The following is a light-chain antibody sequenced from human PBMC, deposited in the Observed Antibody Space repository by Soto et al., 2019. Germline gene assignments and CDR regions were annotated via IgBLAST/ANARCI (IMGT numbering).Light chain of an antibody. Sequence: DIQMTQSPSSVSASVGDRVTISCQASQVISRSLAWYQQKPGKAPKLLIYAASSLQSGVPSRFSGSGFVTDFALTISSLQPEDSAIYYCQLAETFPITFVQGTRLEI. V-gene: IGKV1D-12*01. CDR2: AAS. J-gene: IGKJ5*01. CDR3: QLAETFPIT. CDR1: QVISRS.